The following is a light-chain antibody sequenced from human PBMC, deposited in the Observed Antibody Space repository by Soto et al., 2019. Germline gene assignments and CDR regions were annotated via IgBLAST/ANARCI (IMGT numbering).Light chain of an antibody. CDR3: HQRSNWPLA. J-gene: IGKJ4*01. CDR2: DAS. CDR1: QSVFST. V-gene: IGKV3-11*01. Sequence: EIVLPQSPVTLSLSPGERATLSCRASQSVFSTLAWYQQKHGQAPRLLIYDASTRATAIPARFRGSGSGTDFTLTTSSLEPEDFAVYYCHQRSNWPLAFGGGTKVEIK.